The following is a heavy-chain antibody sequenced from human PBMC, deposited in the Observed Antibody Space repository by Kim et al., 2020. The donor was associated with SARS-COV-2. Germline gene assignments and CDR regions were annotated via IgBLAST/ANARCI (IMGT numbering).Heavy chain of an antibody. CDR1: GFTFSSYE. CDR3: AREYYDVLTDYHYYYMDA. Sequence: GGSLRLSCAGSGFTFSSYEMDWVRQAPGKGLEWNSYISTSGLTMHYADSVKGRFTISRDNAKNSLYLQMDSLRAEDTATYYCAREYYDVLTDYHYYYMDAWGKGTTVTVSS. CDR2: ISTSGLTM. V-gene: IGHV3-48*03. J-gene: IGHJ6*03. D-gene: IGHD3-9*01.